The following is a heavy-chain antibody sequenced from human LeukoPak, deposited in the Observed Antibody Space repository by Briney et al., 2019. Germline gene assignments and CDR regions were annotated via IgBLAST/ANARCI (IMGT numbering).Heavy chain of an antibody. V-gene: IGHV4-4*09. CDR3: GRLNQARDAFDF. CDR2: IYASGSS. Sequence: LETLSLTCTVSGVSITTYYWSWIRQPPGKGLEWIGYIYASGSSNYNPSLKSRVTISVDTPKNQFSLKLTSVTAADTAVYYCGRLNQARDAFDFWGQGTMVTVSS. CDR1: GVSITTYY. J-gene: IGHJ3*01.